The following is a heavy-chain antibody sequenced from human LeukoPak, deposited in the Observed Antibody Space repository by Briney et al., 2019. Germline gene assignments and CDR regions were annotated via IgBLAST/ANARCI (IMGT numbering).Heavy chain of an antibody. J-gene: IGHJ4*02. V-gene: IGHV3-23*01. CDR2: ISGSGGST. D-gene: IGHD3-3*01. CDR1: GFTFSTNA. Sequence: PGESLRLSCLTSGFTFSTNAMSWVRQAPGKGLEWISGISGSGGSTYYADSVKGRFTISRDNSKNTLYLQMNSLRAEDTAVYYCAKSIDDFWSGYYSTNFDYWGQGTLVTVSS. CDR3: AKSIDDFWSGYYSTNFDY.